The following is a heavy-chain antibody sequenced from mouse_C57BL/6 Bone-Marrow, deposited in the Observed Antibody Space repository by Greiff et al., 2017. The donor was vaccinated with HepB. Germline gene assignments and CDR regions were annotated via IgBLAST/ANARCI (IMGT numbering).Heavy chain of an antibody. CDR3: ARWGFGNGSSLWYFDV. CDR1: GYTFTDYY. J-gene: IGHJ1*03. CDR2: IYPGSGNT. D-gene: IGHD1-1*01. V-gene: IGHV1-84*01. Sequence: VQLQQSGPELVKPGASVKISCKASGYTFTDYYINWVKQRPGQGLEWIGWIYPGSGNTKYNEKFKGKATLTVDTSSSTAYMQISSLTSEDSAVYCCARWGFGNGSSLWYFDVWGTGTTVTVSS.